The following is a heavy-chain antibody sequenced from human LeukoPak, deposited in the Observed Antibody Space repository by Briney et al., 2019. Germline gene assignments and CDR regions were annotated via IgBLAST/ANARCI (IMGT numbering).Heavy chain of an antibody. J-gene: IGHJ4*02. CDR3: ARALVEAAHFDY. V-gene: IGHV1-69*04. CDR1: GYTFTSYG. Sequence: SVKVSCKASGYTFTSYGISWVRQAPGQGLAWMGRIIPILGIANYAQKFQGRVTITADKSTSTAYMELSSLRSEDTAVYYCARALVEAAHFDYWGQGTLVTVSS. CDR2: IIPILGIA.